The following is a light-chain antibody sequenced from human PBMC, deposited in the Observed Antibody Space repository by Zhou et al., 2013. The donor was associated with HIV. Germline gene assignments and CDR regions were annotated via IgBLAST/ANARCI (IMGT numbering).Light chain of an antibody. V-gene: IGKV2-29*03. CDR1: ESLLYSDGKTF. CDR3: MQGLHLPLT. Sequence: IVMTQTPPSLSVSPGQPASISCKSSESLLYSDGKTFLYWFLQKSGQPPHLLIHEVSNRFSGVPDRFSGSGSGTNFALTISRVEAEDVGVYYCMQGLHLPLTLGGGTRVEIK. J-gene: IGKJ4*01. CDR2: EVS.